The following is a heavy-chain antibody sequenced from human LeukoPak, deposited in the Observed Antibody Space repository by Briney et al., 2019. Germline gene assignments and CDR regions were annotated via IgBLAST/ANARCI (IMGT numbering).Heavy chain of an antibody. J-gene: IGHJ4*02. Sequence: GGSLRLSCAASGFTFSSYGMHWVRQAPGKGLEWVAVISYDGCNKYYADSVKGRFTISRDNSKNTLYLQMNSLRAEDTAVYYCAKDTEVVITTAFDYWGQGTLVTVSS. V-gene: IGHV3-30*18. CDR1: GFTFSSYG. CDR2: ISYDGCNK. D-gene: IGHD3-22*01. CDR3: AKDTEVVITTAFDY.